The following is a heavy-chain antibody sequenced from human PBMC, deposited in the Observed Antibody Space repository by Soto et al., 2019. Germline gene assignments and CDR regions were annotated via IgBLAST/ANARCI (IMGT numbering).Heavy chain of an antibody. Sequence: GGSLRLSCTASGFTFSNYWMSWLRQAPGRGLECVANIKLDGTEQYYVDSVRGRFTISRDNGKNSLSLQMDSLRAEDTAIYYCAKGGNYDLDYWGQGTLVTVSS. CDR3: AKGGNYDLDY. V-gene: IGHV3-7*05. D-gene: IGHD1-7*01. CDR1: GFTFSNYW. J-gene: IGHJ4*02. CDR2: IKLDGTEQ.